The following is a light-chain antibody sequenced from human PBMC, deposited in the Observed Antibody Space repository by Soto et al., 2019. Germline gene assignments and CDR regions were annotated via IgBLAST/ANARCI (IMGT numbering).Light chain of an antibody. Sequence: QSVLTQPPSVSGAPGQRVTISCTGSSSNIGAGYDVHWYQRLPGTAPKVLIYGNNNRPSGVPDRFSGSKSGTSAALAITGLQAEDEADDYCQSYDSGLSGSYVFGTGTKLTVL. V-gene: IGLV1-40*01. J-gene: IGLJ1*01. CDR3: QSYDSGLSGSYV. CDR1: SSNIGAGYD. CDR2: GNN.